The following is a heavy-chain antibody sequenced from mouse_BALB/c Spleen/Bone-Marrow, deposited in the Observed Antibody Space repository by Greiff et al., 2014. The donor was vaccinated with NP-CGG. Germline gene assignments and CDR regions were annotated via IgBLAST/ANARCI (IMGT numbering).Heavy chain of an antibody. CDR2: IDPANGNT. J-gene: IGHJ3*01. V-gene: IGHV14-3*02. CDR1: GFNTKDTY. CDR3: AAYYYGSSQFAY. D-gene: IGHD1-1*01. Sequence: VQLKQSGAELVKPGASVKLSCTASGFNTKDTYMYWVKQRPEQGLEWIGRIDPANGNTKYDPKFQGKATITADTSSNTAYLQLSSLTSEDTAVYYCAAYYYGSSQFAYWGQGTLVTVSA.